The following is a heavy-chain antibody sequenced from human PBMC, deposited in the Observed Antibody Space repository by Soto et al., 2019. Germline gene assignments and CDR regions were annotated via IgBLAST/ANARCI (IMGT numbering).Heavy chain of an antibody. CDR1: GFTCSSYA. J-gene: IGHJ4*02. V-gene: IGHV3-23*01. CDR2: ISCSGGST. CDR3: ANEKGSSISLFEVDY. D-gene: IGHD6-13*01. Sequence: EVQLLESGGGLVQPGGSLRLSCAASGFTCSSYAMSWVRQAPGKGMEWVSAISCSGGSTYYADSVKGRFTISRDNSKNLLYLSMNSMRAEDTAGYSCANEKGSSISLFEVDYWGQAPLVTFSS.